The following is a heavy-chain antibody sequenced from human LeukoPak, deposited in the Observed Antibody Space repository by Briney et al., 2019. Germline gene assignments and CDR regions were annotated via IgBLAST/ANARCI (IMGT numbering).Heavy chain of an antibody. D-gene: IGHD3-10*01. V-gene: IGHV4-4*07. CDR1: GASISSYY. CDR2: LYISGST. Sequence: SETLSLTCTVSGASISSYYYNWIRQTAGGGLEWIGRLYISGSTDYNPSLKSRVTISVDTSNNQFSLKLNSVTAADTAVYFCARDLSGSLYFDYWGQGVLVTVSS. J-gene: IGHJ4*02. CDR3: ARDLSGSLYFDY.